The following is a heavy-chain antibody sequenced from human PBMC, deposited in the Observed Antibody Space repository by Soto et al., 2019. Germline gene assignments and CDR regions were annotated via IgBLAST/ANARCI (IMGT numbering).Heavy chain of an antibody. CDR3: ARSVPIEMATILDY. D-gene: IGHD5-12*01. V-gene: IGHV2-70*04. CDR1: GFSLSTSGMR. J-gene: IGHJ4*02. Sequence: SGPTLVNPTQTLTLTCTFSGFSLSTSGMRVSWIRQPPGKALEWLARIDWDDDKFYSTSLKTRLTISKDTSKNQVVLTMTNMDPVDTATYYCARSVPIEMATILDYWGQGTLVTVSS. CDR2: IDWDDDK.